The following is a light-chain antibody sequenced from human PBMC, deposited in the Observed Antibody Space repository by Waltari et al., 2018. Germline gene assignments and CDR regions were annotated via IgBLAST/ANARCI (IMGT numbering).Light chain of an antibody. J-gene: IGLJ3*02. CDR3: SSYTTSTWV. CDR2: DVT. V-gene: IGLV2-14*01. Sequence: QFALTQPASVSGSPGQSTTISCTGPRSDVGGYNYVSWHQQPPGKAPKLMIYDVTKRPSGVSNRFSGSKSANTASLTISGLQAEDEADYYCSSYTTSTWVFGGGTKLTVL. CDR1: RSDVGGYNY.